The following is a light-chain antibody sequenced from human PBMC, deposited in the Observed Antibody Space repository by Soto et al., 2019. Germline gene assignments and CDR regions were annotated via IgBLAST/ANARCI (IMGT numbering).Light chain of an antibody. CDR3: SSYTSSSTLYV. V-gene: IGLV2-14*01. J-gene: IGLJ1*01. Sequence: QPVLTQPASVSGSPGQSITISCTGTSSDVGGYNYVSWYQQHPGKAPKLMIYEVSNRPSGVSNRFSGSKSGNTASLTISGLQAEDEADYYCSSYTSSSTLYVVGTGTKLTVL. CDR1: SSDVGGYNY. CDR2: EVS.